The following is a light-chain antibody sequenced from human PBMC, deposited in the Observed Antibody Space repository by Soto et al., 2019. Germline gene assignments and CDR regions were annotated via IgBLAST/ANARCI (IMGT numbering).Light chain of an antibody. CDR1: HTVSSTY. V-gene: IGKV3-20*01. Sequence: ESVLTHSPGTLSLSPGERATLSCRASHTVSSTYLAWYQQRPGQAPRLLIYATSSRATGIPERFSGSGSGTDFTLTIRRLEPEDFAVYYCQQYVGSLITLGQGTRLE. J-gene: IGKJ5*01. CDR3: QQYVGSLIT. CDR2: ATS.